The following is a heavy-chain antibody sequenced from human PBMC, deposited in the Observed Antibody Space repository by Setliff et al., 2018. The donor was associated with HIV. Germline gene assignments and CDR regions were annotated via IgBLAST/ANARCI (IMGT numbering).Heavy chain of an antibody. J-gene: IGHJ1*01. D-gene: IGHD1-26*01. Sequence: SVKVSCKASGGTFSSYVISWVRQAPGQGLEWMGGIIPIFGIANYAQKFQGRVTITTDESTSTAYMELSSLRSEDTAVYYCAGGAVRLSGSYFYFQHWGQGTLVTVSS. CDR3: AGGAVRLSGSYFYFQH. CDR1: GGTFSSYV. V-gene: IGHV1-69*05. CDR2: IIPIFGIA.